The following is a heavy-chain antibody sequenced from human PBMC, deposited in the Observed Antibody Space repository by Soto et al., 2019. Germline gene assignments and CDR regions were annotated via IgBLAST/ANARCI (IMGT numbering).Heavy chain of an antibody. D-gene: IGHD3-10*01. J-gene: IGHJ6*02. V-gene: IGHV1-18*01. CDR3: ARGDGSGSYGYYYGMDV. Sequence: QVQLVQSGAEVKKPGASVKVSCKASGYTFTSYGISWVRQAPGQGLDGLGWISAYNGNTNNAQKLQGRVTMTTDTSTSTAYMELRSLRSDDTAVYYCARGDGSGSYGYYYGMDVWGQGTTVTVSS. CDR1: GYTFTSYG. CDR2: ISAYNGNT.